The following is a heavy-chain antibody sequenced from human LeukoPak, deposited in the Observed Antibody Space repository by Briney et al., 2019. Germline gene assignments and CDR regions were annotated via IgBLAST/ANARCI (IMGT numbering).Heavy chain of an antibody. D-gene: IGHD5-18*01. CDR2: IYTSGST. CDR1: GVSISSGSYY. J-gene: IGHJ6*02. CDR3: AKSLGGGYSYGYYYDYGMDV. V-gene: IGHV4-61*02. Sequence: SETLSLTCTVSGVSISSGSYYWSWLRQPAGKGLEWSGRIYTSGSTNYNPSLKSRVTISVDTSKNQFSLKLSSVTAADTAVYYCAKSLGGGYSYGYYYDYGMDVWGQGTTVTVSS.